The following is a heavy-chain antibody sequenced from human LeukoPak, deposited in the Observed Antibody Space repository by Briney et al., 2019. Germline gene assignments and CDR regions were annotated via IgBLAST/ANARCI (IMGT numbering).Heavy chain of an antibody. CDR3: AKGAHSSGWNPNWFDP. CDR1: GFTFNRYV. CDR2: IYGSGGSA. J-gene: IGHJ5*02. V-gene: IGHV3-23*01. D-gene: IGHD6-19*01. Sequence: GGSLRLSCAASGFTFNRYVMSWVRQAPGKGLEWVSSIYGSGGSAYSADSVKGRLTISRDNSKNTLFLQMNSLRVEDTAIYYCAKGAHSSGWNPNWFDPWGQGTPVTVSS.